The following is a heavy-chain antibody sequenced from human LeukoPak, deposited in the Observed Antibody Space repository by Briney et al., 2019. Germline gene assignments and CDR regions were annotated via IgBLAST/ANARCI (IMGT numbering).Heavy chain of an antibody. CDR1: GGTFISYA. Sequence: SVKVSCKASGGTFISYAISWVRQAPGQGLEWMGGIIPIFGTANYAQKFQGRVTITADESTSTAYMELSSLRSEDTAVYYCARDRHSSSWPNDAFDIWGQGTMVTVSS. CDR3: ARDRHSSSWPNDAFDI. CDR2: IIPIFGTA. V-gene: IGHV1-69*13. J-gene: IGHJ3*02. D-gene: IGHD6-13*01.